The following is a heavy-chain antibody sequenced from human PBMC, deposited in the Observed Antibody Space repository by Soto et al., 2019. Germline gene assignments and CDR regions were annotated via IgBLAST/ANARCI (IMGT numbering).Heavy chain of an antibody. CDR2: VNPSGGHT. V-gene: IGHV1-46*01. J-gene: IGHJ4*02. CDR1: GDTFTDYY. CDR3: ARGGHVVVVTAALDY. Sequence: QVQLMQSGAEVKKPGASVKVSCKASGDTFTDYYIHWVRQAPGQGLEWMGTVNPSGGHTTYAQHFLGRVTMTRDTSNSTLYKELTSLTSDDTAIYYCARGGHVVVVTAALDYWGQGTLVTVSS. D-gene: IGHD2-21*02.